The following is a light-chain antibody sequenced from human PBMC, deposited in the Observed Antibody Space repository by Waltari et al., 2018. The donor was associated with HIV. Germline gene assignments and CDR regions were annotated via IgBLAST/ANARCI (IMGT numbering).Light chain of an antibody. CDR3: SSYTGTSTLYV. CDR2: AVS. Sequence: QSALTQPASVSGSPGQSITISCTGTNSDLGAYNYVPWYQQHPGKAPKLFIYAVSNRPSGVSNRFSGSKSGTPATLTISGLQAEDEADYYCSSYTGTSTLYVFGPGTKVTVL. CDR1: NSDLGAYNY. J-gene: IGLJ1*01. V-gene: IGLV2-14*01.